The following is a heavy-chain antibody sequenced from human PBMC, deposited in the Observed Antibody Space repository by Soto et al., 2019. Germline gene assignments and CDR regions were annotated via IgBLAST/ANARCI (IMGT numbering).Heavy chain of an antibody. Sequence: PWGSLRLSCAASGFTFSNAWMNWVRQAPGKGLEWVGRIKRNTDGGTTDYAAPVRGRFTISRDDSKNTLYLQMNSLKIEDTAVYHCTTVFYDSSGNPDYWGQGTLVTVSS. CDR1: GFTFSNAW. D-gene: IGHD3-22*01. V-gene: IGHV3-15*07. J-gene: IGHJ4*02. CDR2: IKRNTDGGTT. CDR3: TTVFYDSSGNPDY.